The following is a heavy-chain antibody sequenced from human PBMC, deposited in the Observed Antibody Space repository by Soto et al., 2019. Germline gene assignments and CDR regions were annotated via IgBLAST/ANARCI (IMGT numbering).Heavy chain of an antibody. Sequence: HPGGSLRLSCAASGFTFSSYDMRWVRQATGKGLEWVSAIGTAGDTYYPGSVKGRFTISRENAKNSLYLQMNSLRAGDTAVYYCARAGSGSGRMRPYSSSPPDYWGQGTLVTVSS. CDR2: IGTAGDT. CDR1: GFTFSSYD. CDR3: ARAGSGSGRMRPYSSSPPDY. J-gene: IGHJ4*02. D-gene: IGHD6-13*01. V-gene: IGHV3-13*01.